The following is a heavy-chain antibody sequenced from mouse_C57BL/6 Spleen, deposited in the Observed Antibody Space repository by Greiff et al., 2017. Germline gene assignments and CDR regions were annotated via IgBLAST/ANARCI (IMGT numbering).Heavy chain of an antibody. CDR2: IYPGSGST. V-gene: IGHV1-55*01. D-gene: IGHD1-1*01. CDR3: ARERYYGSGYFDV. Sequence: QVQLKQPGAELVKPGASVKMSCKASGYTFTSYWITWVKQRPGQGLEWIGDIYPGSGSTNYNEKFKSKATLTVDTSSRTSYMQRSSLTSEDSAVYYCARERYYGSGYFDVWGTGTTVTVSS. J-gene: IGHJ1*03. CDR1: GYTFTSYW.